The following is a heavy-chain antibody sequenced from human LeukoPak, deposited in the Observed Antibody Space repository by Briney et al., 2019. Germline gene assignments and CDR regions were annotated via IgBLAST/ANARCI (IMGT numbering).Heavy chain of an antibody. V-gene: IGHV3-11*06. Sequence: GGSLRLSCAASGVTFSDYYMSWIRQAPGKGLEWVSYISSSSSYTNYADSVKGRFTISRDNAKNSLYLQMNSLRAEDTAVYYCARGGTMVRGVITSFDYWGQGTLVTVSS. CDR1: GVTFSDYY. CDR3: ARGGTMVRGVITSFDY. D-gene: IGHD3-10*01. J-gene: IGHJ4*02. CDR2: ISSSSSYT.